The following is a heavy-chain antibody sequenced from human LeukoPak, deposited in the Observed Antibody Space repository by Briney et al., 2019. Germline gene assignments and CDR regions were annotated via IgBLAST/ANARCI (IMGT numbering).Heavy chain of an antibody. Sequence: PGGSLRLSCSASGFTFSTLPMHWVRQAPGKGLEYVSGSSSNGGSTYYADSVKGRFTISRDNSKNTLYLQMSSLRPEDTAVYYCASDPPGDYGLGFWGQGTLVTVSS. D-gene: IGHD4-17*01. J-gene: IGHJ4*02. CDR1: GFTFSTLP. V-gene: IGHV3-64D*06. CDR3: ASDPPGDYGLGF. CDR2: SSSNGGST.